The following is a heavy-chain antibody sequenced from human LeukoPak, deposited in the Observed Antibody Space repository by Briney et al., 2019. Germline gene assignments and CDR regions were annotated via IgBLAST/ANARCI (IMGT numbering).Heavy chain of an antibody. CDR3: ASYLTSIPSGMDV. D-gene: IGHD2/OR15-2a*01. Sequence: GGSLRLSCAASGFTFSRYWMHWLRQAPGKGQVWVSRISTDGSSTSYADSVKGRFPISRDNGKNTLYLQMNSLRAEDTAVYYCASYLTSIPSGMDVWGQGTTVTVSS. CDR1: GFTFSRYW. J-gene: IGHJ6*02. CDR2: ISTDGSST. V-gene: IGHV3-74*01.